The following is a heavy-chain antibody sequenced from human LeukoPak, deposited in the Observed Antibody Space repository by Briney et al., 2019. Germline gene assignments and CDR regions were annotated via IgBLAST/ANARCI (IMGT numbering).Heavy chain of an antibody. V-gene: IGHV4-59*12. J-gene: IGHJ6*03. Sequence: SETLPLTCTVSGGSISSYYWSWIRQPPGKGLEWIGYIYYSGSTNYNPSLKSRVTISVDTSKNQFSLKLSSVTAADTAVYYCARDRAVTTDYYYYYYMDVWGKGTTVTVSS. CDR1: GGSISSYY. D-gene: IGHD4-11*01. CDR2: IYYSGST. CDR3: ARDRAVTTDYYYYYYMDV.